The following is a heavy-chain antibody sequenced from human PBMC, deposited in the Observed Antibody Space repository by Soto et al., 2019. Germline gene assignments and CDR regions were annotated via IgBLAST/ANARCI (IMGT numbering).Heavy chain of an antibody. CDR2: IYYTGNN. J-gene: IGHJ4*02. CDR1: GGSISSPHYY. D-gene: IGHD3-22*01. CDR3: AREPKQNYDSSPWNGGFDS. V-gene: IGHV4-30-4*01. Sequence: QVHLQESGPGLVKPSQTLSLSCTVSGGSISSPHYYWTWIRQPPGKGLEWVGYIYYTGNNFYNPALKSRVAMSVDPSTNQFSLKLASVTDADTAVYFCAREPKQNYDSSPWNGGFDSWGPGTLVTVSS.